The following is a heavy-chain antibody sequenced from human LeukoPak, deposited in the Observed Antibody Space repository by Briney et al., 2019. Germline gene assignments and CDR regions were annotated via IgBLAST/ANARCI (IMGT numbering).Heavy chain of an antibody. J-gene: IGHJ4*02. CDR1: GGSISSYS. CDR3: ARVLDYYGSGTRDFDY. CDR2: IYSSGSS. V-gene: IGHV4-4*07. Sequence: SETLSLTCSVSGGSISSYSWSWNRQPAGKGLDWIGRIYSSGSSKYNPSLKSRVTMAVDTSKNQFSLELTSVTAADTAVYYCARVLDYYGSGTRDFDYWGQGTLVTVSS. D-gene: IGHD3-10*01.